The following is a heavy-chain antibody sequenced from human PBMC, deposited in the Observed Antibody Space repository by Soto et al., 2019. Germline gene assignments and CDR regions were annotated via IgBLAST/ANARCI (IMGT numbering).Heavy chain of an antibody. CDR1: GGSISGGNYY. CDR2: IYYSGST. D-gene: IGHD3-22*01. V-gene: IGHV4-31*03. CDR3: ARTSYDSSGTAADP. Sequence: QVQLQESGPGLVKPSQTLSLTCTVSGGSISGGNYYWSWIRQHPGKGLEWIGYIYYSGSTYYNTSLKSRVTISVDTSKNQFSLKLSSVTAADTAVYYCARTSYDSSGTAADPWGQGTLVTVSS. J-gene: IGHJ5*02.